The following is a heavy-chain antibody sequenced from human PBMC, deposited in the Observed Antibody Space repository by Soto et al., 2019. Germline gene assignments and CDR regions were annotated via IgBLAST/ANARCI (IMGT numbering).Heavy chain of an antibody. J-gene: IGHJ6*02. V-gene: IGHV4-34*01. D-gene: IGHD3-3*01. CDR1: GGSFTGYY. Sequence: SETLSLTCAVYGGSFTGYYWTWIRQTPGKGLEWIGEINYRGSTYYDPSLESRITMAVDTSKNQFSLKLSSVTAADTAVYFCVRGQPHRITIFEVVIRSYDYGMDVWGQGTTVTVSS. CDR2: INYRGST. CDR3: VRGQPHRITIFEVVIRSYDYGMDV.